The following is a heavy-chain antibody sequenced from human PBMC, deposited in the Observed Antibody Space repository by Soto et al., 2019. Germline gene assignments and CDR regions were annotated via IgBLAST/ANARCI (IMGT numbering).Heavy chain of an antibody. D-gene: IGHD3-22*01. J-gene: IGHJ6*02. CDR2: IIPLLNTP. CDR1: GGTFSSYA. V-gene: IGHV1-69*01. Sequence: QVQLVQSGGEVKKPGSSVKVSCRASGGTFSSYAVSWVRQAPGQGLEGMGVIIPLLNTPKYAPKFQDRVTITADASATIAYMELSSLSSDDTAVYYCARAHGGYYETSYGRDVWGQGTTVTVSS. CDR3: ARAHGGYYETSYGRDV.